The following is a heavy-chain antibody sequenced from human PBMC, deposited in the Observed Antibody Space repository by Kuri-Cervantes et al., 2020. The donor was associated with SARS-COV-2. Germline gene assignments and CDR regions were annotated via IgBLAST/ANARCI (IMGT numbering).Heavy chain of an antibody. J-gene: IGHJ4*02. CDR3: ARVGRAGPFDY. CDR2: IYHSGST. V-gene: IGHV4-38-2*02. CDR1: GYSISSGYY. D-gene: IGHD6-13*01. Sequence: ETLSLTCTVSGYSISSGYYWGWIRQPPGKGLEWIGSIYHSGSTYYNPSLKSRVTISVDTSKNQFSLKLSSVTAADTAVYYCARVGRAGPFDYWGQGTLVTVSS.